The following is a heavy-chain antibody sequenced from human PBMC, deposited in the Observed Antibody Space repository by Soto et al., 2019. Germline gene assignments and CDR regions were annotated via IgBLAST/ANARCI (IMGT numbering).Heavy chain of an antibody. CDR2: IYHSGST. CDR1: GGFISSSNW. CDR3: ARDRKSARGYYYDSSGDSYFDY. D-gene: IGHD3-22*01. V-gene: IGHV4-4*02. J-gene: IGHJ4*02. Sequence: PSETLSLTCAVSGGFISSSNWWSWVRQPPGKGLEWIGEIYHSGSTNYNPSLKSRVTISVDKSKNQFSLKLSSVNVADTAVYYCARDRKSARGYYYDSSGDSYFDYWGQGTLVTVSS.